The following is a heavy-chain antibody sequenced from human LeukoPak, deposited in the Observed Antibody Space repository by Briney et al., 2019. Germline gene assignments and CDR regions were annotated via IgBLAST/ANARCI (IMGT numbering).Heavy chain of an antibody. CDR3: ARGDYGDIRP. CDR1: GYTFTGYY. Sequence: ASVKVSCKASGYTFTGYYMHWVRQAPGQGLEWMGRINPNSGGTNYAQKFQGRVTITRNTSISTAYMELSSLRSEDTAVYYCARGDYGDIRPWGQGTLVTVSS. D-gene: IGHD4-17*01. J-gene: IGHJ5*02. CDR2: INPNSGGT. V-gene: IGHV1-2*06.